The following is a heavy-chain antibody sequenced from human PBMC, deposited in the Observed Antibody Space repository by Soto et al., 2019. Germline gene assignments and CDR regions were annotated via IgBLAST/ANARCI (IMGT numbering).Heavy chain of an antibody. D-gene: IGHD5-12*01. CDR3: VRVSRRDGYLF. J-gene: IGHJ4*02. V-gene: IGHV3-7*01. CDR1: RFTFSSYW. CDR2: IKQDGSEK. Sequence: EVQLVESGGGLVQPGGSLRLSCAASRFTFSSYWMSWVRQAPGKGLEWVANIKQDGSEKYYVDSVKGRFTISRDNAKNSLYLQMNSLRAEDTAVYYCVRVSRRDGYLFGGQGTLVTVSS.